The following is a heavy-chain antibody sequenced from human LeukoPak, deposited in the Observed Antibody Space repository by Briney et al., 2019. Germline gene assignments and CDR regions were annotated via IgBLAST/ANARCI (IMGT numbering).Heavy chain of an antibody. CDR3: ATAVRGATYGMDV. CDR1: GYSFTNYA. J-gene: IGHJ6*02. V-gene: IGHV1-3*01. D-gene: IGHD3-10*01. Sequence: GASVKVSCKASGYSFTNYAMHWVRQAPGQSLEWMGWINGGNGDTKYSQKFQGRVTITRDTSASTAYMELSSLRSEDTAVHYCATAVRGATYGMDVWGQGTTVTVSS. CDR2: INGGNGDT.